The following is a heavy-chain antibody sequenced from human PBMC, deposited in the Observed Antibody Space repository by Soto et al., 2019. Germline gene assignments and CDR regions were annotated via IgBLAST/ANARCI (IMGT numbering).Heavy chain of an antibody. CDR1: GYSFTNFG. Sequence: QVQLVQSGTEVKKPGASVKVSCKASGYSFTNFGISWVRQAPGQGLEWMGWISTYNGETNYAQKLQGRVTMTTDTSTSTAYMELRSLRSDDTAVYYCARGDCSSTSCDYIGIDGMDVWGQGTTVTVSS. CDR2: ISTYNGET. J-gene: IGHJ6*02. V-gene: IGHV1-18*01. CDR3: ARGDCSSTSCDYIGIDGMDV. D-gene: IGHD2-2*01.